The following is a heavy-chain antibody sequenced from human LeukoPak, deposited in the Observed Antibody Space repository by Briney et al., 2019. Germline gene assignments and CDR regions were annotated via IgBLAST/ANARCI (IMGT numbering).Heavy chain of an antibody. J-gene: IGHJ6*02. Sequence: ASVKVSCKASGYTFTSYDINWVRQATGQGLEWMGWMNPNSGNTGYAQKFQGRVTMTRNTSISTAYMELSSLRSEDTAVYYCARSLAVAYFDWLLVSYAQPLTAYYGMDVWGQGTTVTVSS. V-gene: IGHV1-8*01. CDR1: GYTFTSYD. D-gene: IGHD3-9*01. CDR2: MNPNSGNT. CDR3: ARSLAVAYFDWLLVSYAQPLTAYYGMDV.